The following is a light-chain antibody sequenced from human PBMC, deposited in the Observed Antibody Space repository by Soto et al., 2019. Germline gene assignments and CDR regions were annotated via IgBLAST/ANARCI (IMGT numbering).Light chain of an antibody. V-gene: IGKV3-20*01. CDR1: QSVTSNY. CDR2: AAS. CDR3: HQYGSSITWT. Sequence: EVVLTQSPGTVSLSPGERATLSCRASQSVTSNYLAWYQQKPGQAPRLLIYAASSSATGIPDRFSGSGSGTDFSLSISRLEPEDFAVYYCHQYGSSITWTFGQGNKVEIK. J-gene: IGKJ1*01.